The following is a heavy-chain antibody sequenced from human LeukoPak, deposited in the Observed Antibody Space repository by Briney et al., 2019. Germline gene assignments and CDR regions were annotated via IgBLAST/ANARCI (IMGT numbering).Heavy chain of an antibody. V-gene: IGHV4-4*09. D-gene: IGHD3-3*01. CDR3: ARPAGIFGYYYGMDV. CDR1: GGSISSYY. Sequence: PSETLSLTCTVSGGSISSYYWSWIRQPPGKGLEWIGYIYTSGSTNYNPSLKSRVTISVDTSKNQFSLKLSSVTAADTAVYYCARPAGIFGYYYGMDVWGQGTTVTVSS. CDR2: IYTSGST. J-gene: IGHJ6*02.